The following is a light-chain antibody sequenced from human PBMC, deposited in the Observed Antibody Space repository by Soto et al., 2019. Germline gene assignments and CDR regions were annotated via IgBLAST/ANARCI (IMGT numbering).Light chain of an antibody. CDR3: QPYNSYWT. CDR2: EAS. CDR1: QSISSW. Sequence: DIQMTQSPSTLSASVGDRVTITCRASQSISSWLAWYQQKPGKAPKLLIYEASSLESGVPSRFSGSGSGTEFTLTISSLQPDDFATYYCQPYNSYWTFGQGTKVEIK. J-gene: IGKJ1*01. V-gene: IGKV1-5*03.